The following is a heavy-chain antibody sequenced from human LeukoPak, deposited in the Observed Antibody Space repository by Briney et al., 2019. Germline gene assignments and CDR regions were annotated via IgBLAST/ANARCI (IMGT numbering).Heavy chain of an antibody. CDR1: GYTFTSYY. D-gene: IGHD4-11*01. Sequence: GASVKVSCKASGYTFTSYYMHWVRQAPGQGLEWMGIINPSGGSTSYAQKFQGRVTMTRDTSTSTVYMELSSLRSEDTAVYYCAKEGDTVTTLRVNRIFDYWGQGTLVTVSS. V-gene: IGHV1-46*01. CDR3: AKEGDTVTTLRVNRIFDY. J-gene: IGHJ4*02. CDR2: INPSGGST.